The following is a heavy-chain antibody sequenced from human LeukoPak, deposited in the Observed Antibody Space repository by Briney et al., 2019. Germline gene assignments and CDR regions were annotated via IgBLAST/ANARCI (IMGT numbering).Heavy chain of an antibody. CDR1: GYTFTSYD. CDR2: MNPNSGNT. V-gene: IGHV1-8*01. CDR3: ARVDTNDYGDYDFDY. J-gene: IGHJ4*02. Sequence: ASVTVSCKASGYTFTSYDINWVRQATGQGLEWMGWMNPNSGNTGYAQKFQGRVTMTRNTSISTAYMELSSLRSEDTAVYYCARVDTNDYGDYDFDYWGQGTLVTVSS. D-gene: IGHD4-17*01.